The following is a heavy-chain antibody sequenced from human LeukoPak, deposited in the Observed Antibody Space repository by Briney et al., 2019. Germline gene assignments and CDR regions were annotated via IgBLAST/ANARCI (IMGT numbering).Heavy chain of an antibody. V-gene: IGHV3-30*02. CDR3: AKDQGGGAQDDFWSGYDAFDI. J-gene: IGHJ3*02. Sequence: HPGGSLRLSCAASGFTFSSYWMHWVRQAPGKGLEWVAFIRYDGSNKYYADSVKGRFTISRDNSKNTLYLQMNSLRAEDTAVYYCAKDQGGGAQDDFWSGYDAFDIWGQGTMVTVSS. CDR2: IRYDGSNK. CDR1: GFTFSSYW. D-gene: IGHD3-3*01.